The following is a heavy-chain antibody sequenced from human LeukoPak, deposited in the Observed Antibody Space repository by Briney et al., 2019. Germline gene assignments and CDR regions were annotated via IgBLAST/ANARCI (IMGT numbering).Heavy chain of an antibody. V-gene: IGHV4-39*07. D-gene: IGHD2-2*01. CDR1: GGSISSSSYY. J-gene: IGHJ4*02. Sequence: PSETLSLTCTVSGGSISSSSYYWGWIRQPPGKGLEWIGSIYYSGSTNYNPSLKSRVTISGETSKNQFSLKLTSVTAADTAVYYCATEYCSSSTCRFEYWGQGTLVTVSS. CDR2: IYYSGST. CDR3: ATEYCSSSTCRFEY.